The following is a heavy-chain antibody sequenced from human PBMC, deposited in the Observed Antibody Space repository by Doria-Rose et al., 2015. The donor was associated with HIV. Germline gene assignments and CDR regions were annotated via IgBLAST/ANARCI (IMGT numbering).Heavy chain of an antibody. J-gene: IGHJ4*02. CDR1: GVSLNSPGMG. D-gene: IGHD6-13*01. V-gene: IGHV2-26*01. CDR3: ARIKSSRWYHKYYFDF. CDR2: TFSDDER. Sequence: QVQLVQSGPVLVKPTETLTLTCTVSGVSLNSPGMGVSWIRQPPGKALEWLVNTFSDDERSYKTSLKSRLTISRGTSKSQVVLTMTDMDPVDTATYYCARIKSSRWYHKYYFDFWGQGTLVIVSA.